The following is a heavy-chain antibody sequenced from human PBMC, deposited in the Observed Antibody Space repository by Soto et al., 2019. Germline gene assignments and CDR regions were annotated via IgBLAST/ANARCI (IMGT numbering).Heavy chain of an antibody. D-gene: IGHD6-19*01. CDR3: ARLDKFNGGWS. V-gene: IGHV3-30*14. CDR1: GFTFSSYA. CDR2: VSHDGKSG. Sequence: QVQLVESGGGVVQPGRSLRLSCAASGFTFSSYAMHWVRRAPGKGLEWVAAVSHDGKSGFYADSVSGRFTVSRDNSNNLVYLQMHLLRPEDTAHFYCARLDKFNGGWSWGQGTAVTVSS. J-gene: IGHJ4*02.